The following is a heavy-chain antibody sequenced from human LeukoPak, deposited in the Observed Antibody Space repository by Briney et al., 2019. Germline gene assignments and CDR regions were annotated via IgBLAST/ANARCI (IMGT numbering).Heavy chain of an antibody. CDR1: GGSFSGYY. Sequence: SETLSLTCAVYGGSFSGYYWSWIRQPPGKGLEWIGEINHSGSTNYNPSLKSRVTISVDTSKNQFSLKLSSATAADTAVYYCARGPGDAYYYYGMDVWGQGTTVTVSS. CDR2: INHSGST. J-gene: IGHJ6*02. V-gene: IGHV4-34*01. D-gene: IGHD3-16*01. CDR3: ARGPGDAYYYYGMDV.